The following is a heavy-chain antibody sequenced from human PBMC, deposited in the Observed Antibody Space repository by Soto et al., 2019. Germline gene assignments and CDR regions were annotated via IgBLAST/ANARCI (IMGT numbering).Heavy chain of an antibody. CDR1: GYTFTSYY. D-gene: IGHD6-13*01. CDR3: ARDSSLQQLVS. CDR2: INPSGGST. Sequence: ASVKVSCKASGYTFTSYYMHWVRQAPGQGLEWMGRINPSGGSTDNAQKFQGRVTMTRDTSTSTVYMELSSLRSEDTAVYYCARDSSLQQLVSWGQGTLVTVSS. V-gene: IGHV1-46*03. J-gene: IGHJ5*02.